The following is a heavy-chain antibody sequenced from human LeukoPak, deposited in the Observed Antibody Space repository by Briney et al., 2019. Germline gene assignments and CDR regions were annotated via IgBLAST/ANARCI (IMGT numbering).Heavy chain of an antibody. D-gene: IGHD2-15*01. V-gene: IGHV3-23*01. J-gene: IGHJ4*02. Sequence: GGSLRLSCAASGFTFSSYWMHWVRQAPGKGLEWVSAISGSGGSTYYADSVKGRFTISRDNSKNTLYLQMNSLRAEDTAVYYCAKDRLDYCSGGSCYYLFDYWGQGTLVTVSS. CDR3: AKDRLDYCSGGSCYYLFDY. CDR2: ISGSGGST. CDR1: GFTFSSYW.